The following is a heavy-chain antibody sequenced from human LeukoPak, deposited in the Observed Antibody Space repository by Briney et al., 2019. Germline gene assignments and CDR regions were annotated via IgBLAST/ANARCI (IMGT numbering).Heavy chain of an antibody. CDR2: INDSGST. J-gene: IGHJ6*03. Sequence: SETLSLTCFVYGGSFSGYFWSWIRQPPGKGLEWIGEINDSGSTNYNASLKSRVTISVDTAKSQFSLKLSSVTAADTAVYYCARVGGICTSTGCYFDQYYYRDAWGKGTTVTVSS. D-gene: IGHD2-2*01. CDR3: ARVGGICTSTGCYFDQYYYRDA. V-gene: IGHV4-34*01. CDR1: GGSFSGYF.